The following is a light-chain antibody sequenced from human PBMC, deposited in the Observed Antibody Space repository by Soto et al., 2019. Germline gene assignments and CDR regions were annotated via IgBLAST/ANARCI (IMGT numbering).Light chain of an antibody. CDR1: RLDVGGYNY. CDR3: SSYTSSSLYV. Sequence: QSALTQPASVSGSPGQSITISCTGTRLDVGGYNYVSWYQQQPGKAPKLIIYEVTNRPSGVSDRFSGSKSDNTASLTISGLQTEDEADYYCSSYTSSSLYVFGTGTKLTVL. J-gene: IGLJ1*01. V-gene: IGLV2-14*03. CDR2: EVT.